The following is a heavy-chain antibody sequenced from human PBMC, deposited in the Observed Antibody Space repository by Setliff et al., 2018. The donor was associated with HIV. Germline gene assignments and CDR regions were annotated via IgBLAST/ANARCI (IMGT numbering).Heavy chain of an antibody. Sequence: SETLSLTCTVSGGSISSYYWSWIRQPPGKGLEWIGYNYNRGSTSSNPSLRSRVTISIDKSNNQFSLKLSSVTAADTAVYYCARKHKVSLGRGIVVLWGFDPWGQGTLVTVSS. CDR2: NYNRGST. D-gene: IGHD3-10*01. V-gene: IGHV4-59*01. CDR3: ARKHKVSLGRGIVVLWGFDP. CDR1: GGSISSYY. J-gene: IGHJ5*02.